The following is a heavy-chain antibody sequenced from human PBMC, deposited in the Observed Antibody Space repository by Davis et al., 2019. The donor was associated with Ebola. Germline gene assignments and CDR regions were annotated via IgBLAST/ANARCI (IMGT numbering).Heavy chain of an antibody. V-gene: IGHV1-69*04. CDR3: ARDGDYDFWSGYSPVDY. J-gene: IGHJ4*02. D-gene: IGHD3-3*01. Sequence: AASVKVSCKASGGTFSSYAISWVRQAPGQGLEWMGRIIPILGIANYAQKFQGRVTITADKSTSTAYMELSSLRSEDTAVYYCARDGDYDFWSGYSPVDYWGQGTLVTVSS. CDR1: GGTFSSYA. CDR2: IIPILGIA.